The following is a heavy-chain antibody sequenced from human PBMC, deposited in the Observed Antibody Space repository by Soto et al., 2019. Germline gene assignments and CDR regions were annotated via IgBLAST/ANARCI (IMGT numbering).Heavy chain of an antibody. CDR1: GFTFSSYA. CDR3: AKDHRDGDYLLYSFDY. J-gene: IGHJ4*02. Sequence: EVQLLESGGGLVQPGGSLRLSCAASGFTFSSYAMSWVRQAPGKGLEWVSAISGSGGSTYYADSVKGRFTISRDNSKNTLYLQMNSLRAEDTAVYYCAKDHRDGDYLLYSFDYWGQGTLVTVSS. V-gene: IGHV3-23*01. D-gene: IGHD4-17*01. CDR2: ISGSGGST.